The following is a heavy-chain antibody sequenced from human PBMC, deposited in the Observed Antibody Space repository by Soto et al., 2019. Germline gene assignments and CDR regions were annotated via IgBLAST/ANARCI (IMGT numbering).Heavy chain of an antibody. Sequence: ASVKVSCKASGYTVTSYAMHWVRQAPGQRLEWMGWINAGNGNTKYSQKFQGRVTITRDTSASTAYMELSSLRSEDTAVYYCAGRRGSGSFYGMDVWGQGPTVTVSS. CDR1: GYTVTSYA. J-gene: IGHJ6*02. D-gene: IGHD3-10*01. CDR3: AGRRGSGSFYGMDV. CDR2: INAGNGNT. V-gene: IGHV1-3*01.